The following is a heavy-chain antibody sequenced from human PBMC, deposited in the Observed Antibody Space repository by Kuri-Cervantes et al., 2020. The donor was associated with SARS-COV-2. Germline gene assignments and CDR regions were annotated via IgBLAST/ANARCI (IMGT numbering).Heavy chain of an antibody. CDR1: GFSFSSYA. D-gene: IGHD2-15*01. Sequence: GGSLRLSCAASGFSFSSYAMNWVRQEPGKGLEWVAIISFDGSSKCYTDSVKGRFTISRDNSKNTVYLQMNSLGPDDTAVYYCARWAEGVVAPTPPFDCWGQGTLVTVSS. J-gene: IGHJ4*02. CDR2: ISFDGSSK. CDR3: ARWAEGVVAPTPPFDC. V-gene: IGHV3-30*14.